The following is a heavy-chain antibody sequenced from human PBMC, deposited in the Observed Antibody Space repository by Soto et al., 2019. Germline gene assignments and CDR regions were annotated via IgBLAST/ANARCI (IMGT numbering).Heavy chain of an antibody. CDR2: IISSNSYI. V-gene: IGHV3-21*01. J-gene: IGHJ6*02. D-gene: IGHD3-10*01. CDR1: GFTFSSYT. CDR3: ARVLGQNYGSGSYSAPRYYYGMDV. Sequence: PGGSLRLSFAPSGFTFSSYTMNWVRQSPGKVLEWVSSIISSNSYIYYAVSVKGRFTISRDIAKNSFYLQMNSLRAEDTALYYCARVLGQNYGSGSYSAPRYYYGMDVWGQGT.